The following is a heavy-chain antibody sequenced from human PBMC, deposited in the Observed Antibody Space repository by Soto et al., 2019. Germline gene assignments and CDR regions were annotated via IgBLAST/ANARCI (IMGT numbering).Heavy chain of an antibody. CDR3: ARVGGYDDWGGDY. D-gene: IGHD5-12*01. J-gene: IGHJ4*02. V-gene: IGHV1-69*02. Sequence: QVQLVQSGAEVKKPGSSVKVSCKASGGTFSSYTISWVRQAPGQGLEWMGRIIPILGIANYAQKFQGSVTITADKSTSTAYMELSSLRSEDTAVYYCARVGGYDDWGGDYWGQGTLVTVSS. CDR1: GGTFSSYT. CDR2: IIPILGIA.